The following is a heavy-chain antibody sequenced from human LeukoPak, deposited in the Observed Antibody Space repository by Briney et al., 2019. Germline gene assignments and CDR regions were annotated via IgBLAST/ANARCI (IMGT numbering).Heavy chain of an antibody. V-gene: IGHV4-34*01. J-gene: IGHJ4*02. Sequence: PSETLSLTCAVYGGSFSGYYWSWIRQPPGKGLEWIGEINHSGSTNYNPSLKSRVTISVDTSKNQFSLKLSSVTAADTAVYYCAKDLRDGYNPYFDYWGQGTLVTVSS. CDR1: GGSFSGYY. CDR2: INHSGST. CDR3: AKDLRDGYNPYFDY. D-gene: IGHD5-24*01.